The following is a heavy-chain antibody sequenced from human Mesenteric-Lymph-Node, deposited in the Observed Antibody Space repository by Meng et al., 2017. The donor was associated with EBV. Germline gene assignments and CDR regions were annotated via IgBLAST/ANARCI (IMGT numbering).Heavy chain of an antibody. J-gene: IGHJ5*02. V-gene: IGHV4-34*01. D-gene: IGHD3-10*01. CDR1: XGSFSGYY. Sequence: QVQVHQWGAGLLTPSXXXXLXRXVYXGSFSGYYWSWIRQPPGKGLEWIGEVNHSRKTNYNPSLKSRVTISVDTSMNHFSLKLNSVTAADTAVYYCAREETLWFGDSVPITWFDPWGQGTLFTVSS. CDR2: VNHSRKT. CDR3: AREETLWFGDSVPITWFDP.